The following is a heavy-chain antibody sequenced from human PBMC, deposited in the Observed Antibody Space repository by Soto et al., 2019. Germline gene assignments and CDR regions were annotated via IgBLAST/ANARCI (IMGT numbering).Heavy chain of an antibody. D-gene: IGHD3-16*01. CDR2: TKNKANSYTT. V-gene: IGHV3-72*01. CDR1: GFTFSDRY. CDR3: TLEGAYPCHDFGY. Sequence: PGGSLRLSSAASGFTFSDRYMDWVRQAPGKGLEWVGRTKNKANSYTTEYAASVKGRFTISRDDSRNSVYLQMNSLKTDDTAVYYCTLEGAYPCHDFGYWGEVPPVTTSS. J-gene: IGHJ4*02.